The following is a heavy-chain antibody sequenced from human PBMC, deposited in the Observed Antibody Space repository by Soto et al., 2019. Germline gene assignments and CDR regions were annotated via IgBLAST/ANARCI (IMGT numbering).Heavy chain of an antibody. CDR1: GGSISSGGYY. Sequence: QVQLQESGPGLVKPSQTLSLTCTVSGGSISSGGYYWSWIRQHPGKGLEWIGYIYYSGSTYYNPSLKSRVTISVDTSKNQFSPKLSSVTAADTAVYYCARGQNENGYSGYDRHWYFDLWGRGTLVTVSS. V-gene: IGHV4-31*03. D-gene: IGHD5-12*01. CDR3: ARGQNENGYSGYDRHWYFDL. CDR2: IYYSGST. J-gene: IGHJ2*01.